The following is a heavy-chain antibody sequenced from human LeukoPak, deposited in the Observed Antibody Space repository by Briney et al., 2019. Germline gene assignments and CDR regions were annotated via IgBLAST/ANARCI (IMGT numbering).Heavy chain of an antibody. CDR2: INPNSGGT. Sequence: ASVKVSCKVSGYTLTELSMHWVRQAPGQGLEWMGWINPNSGGTNYAQKFQGRVTMTRDTSISTAYMELSRLRSDDTAVYYCARVGVHREDYGGNSEGWFDPWGQGTLVTVSS. CDR3: ARVGVHREDYGGNSEGWFDP. D-gene: IGHD4-23*01. J-gene: IGHJ5*02. CDR1: GYTLTELS. V-gene: IGHV1-2*02.